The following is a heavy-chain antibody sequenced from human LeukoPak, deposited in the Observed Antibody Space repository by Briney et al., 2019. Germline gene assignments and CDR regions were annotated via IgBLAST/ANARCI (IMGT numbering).Heavy chain of an antibody. Sequence: SETLSLTCAVYGGSFSGYYWSWIRQPPGKGLEWIGEINHSGSTNYNPSLESRVTISVDTSKNQFSLKLSSVTAADTAVYYCARSPIGWELLSGGAFDIWGQGTMVTVSS. V-gene: IGHV4-34*01. CDR3: ARSPIGWELLSGGAFDI. D-gene: IGHD1-26*01. J-gene: IGHJ3*02. CDR2: INHSGST. CDR1: GGSFSGYY.